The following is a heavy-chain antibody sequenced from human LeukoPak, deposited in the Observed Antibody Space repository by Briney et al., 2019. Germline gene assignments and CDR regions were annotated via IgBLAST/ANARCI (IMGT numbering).Heavy chain of an antibody. J-gene: IGHJ4*02. CDR1: GGSISSGDYY. D-gene: IGHD3-10*01. Sequence: SETLSLTCTLSGGSISSGDYYWGWIRQPPGKGLEWIVYIYYSGSTYYNPSLKSRVTISVDTSKNQFSLKLSSVTAADTAVYYCARGISYGPSEMVRGVDFDYWGQGTLVTVSS. V-gene: IGHV4-30-4*08. CDR2: IYYSGST. CDR3: ARGISYGPSEMVRGVDFDY.